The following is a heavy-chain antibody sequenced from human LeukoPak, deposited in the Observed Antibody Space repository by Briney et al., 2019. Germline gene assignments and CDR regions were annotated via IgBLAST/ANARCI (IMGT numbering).Heavy chain of an antibody. Sequence: GGSLRLSCAASGFTVSSNYMSWVRQAPGKGLEWVSVIYTGGNTYYTDSVKGRFTISRDNSKNTLYLQMNSLKAEDTAVYYCASPNSGQSFDIWGHGTMVTVSS. D-gene: IGHD6-19*01. J-gene: IGHJ3*02. CDR3: ASPNSGQSFDI. CDR2: IYTGGNT. V-gene: IGHV3-53*01. CDR1: GFTVSSNY.